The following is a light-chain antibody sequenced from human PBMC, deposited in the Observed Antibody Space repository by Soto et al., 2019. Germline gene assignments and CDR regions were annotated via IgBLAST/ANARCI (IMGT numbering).Light chain of an antibody. Sequence: DIQMTQSPSSLSASVGDRVTITCRASQSISSYLNWYQQKPGKAPKVLIYAASSLQSGVPSRFSGSGSGTDFTLTISSLQPEDFATYYCQQNYRTPRTFGQGTKVEIK. CDR3: QQNYRTPRT. CDR2: AAS. V-gene: IGKV1-39*01. CDR1: QSISSY. J-gene: IGKJ1*01.